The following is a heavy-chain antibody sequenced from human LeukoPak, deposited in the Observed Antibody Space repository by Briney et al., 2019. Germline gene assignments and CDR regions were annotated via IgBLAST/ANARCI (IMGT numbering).Heavy chain of an antibody. CDR1: GFTFSSCE. D-gene: IGHD5-12*01. V-gene: IGHV3-48*03. CDR3: ARESLSSGTPIDY. CDR2: ISSSGRTI. Sequence: PGGSLRLSCAASGFTFSSCEMNWVRQAPGKGLEWVSYISSSGRTIYYADSVKGRFTISRDNAKNSLYLQMNNLGAEDSAVYYCARESLSSGTPIDYWGQGALVTVSS. J-gene: IGHJ4*02.